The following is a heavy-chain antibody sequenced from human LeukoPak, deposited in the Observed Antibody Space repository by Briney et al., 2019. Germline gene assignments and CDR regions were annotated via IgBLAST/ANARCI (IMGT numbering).Heavy chain of an antibody. CDR1: GGTFSSYA. CDR3: ARGHYDSSGYYGVYYYYGMDV. CDR2: INPSGGST. Sequence: ASVKVSCKASGGTFSSYAISWVRQAPGQGLEWMGIINPSGGSTSYAQKFQGRVTMTRDTSTSTVYMELSSLRSEDTAVYYCARGHYDSSGYYGVYYYYGMDVWGQGTTVTVSS. D-gene: IGHD3-22*01. V-gene: IGHV1-46*01. J-gene: IGHJ6*02.